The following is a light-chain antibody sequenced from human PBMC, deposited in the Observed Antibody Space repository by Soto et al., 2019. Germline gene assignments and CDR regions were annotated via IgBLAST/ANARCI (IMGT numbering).Light chain of an antibody. J-gene: IGLJ3*02. Sequence: VLTQPPSVSVSPGQTARITCSGDVLAKKYARWFQQKPGQAPVLVIYKDSERPSGIPERFSGSSSGTTVTLTISGAQVEDEADYYCYSAADNIGVFGGGTKVTVL. CDR3: YSAADNIGV. CDR1: VLAKKY. V-gene: IGLV3-27*01. CDR2: KDS.